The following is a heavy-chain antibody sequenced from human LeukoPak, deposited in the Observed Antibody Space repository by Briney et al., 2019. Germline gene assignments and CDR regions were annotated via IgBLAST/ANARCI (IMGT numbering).Heavy chain of an antibody. CDR2: INPNTGGA. CDR3: AITYSNNAFDV. J-gene: IGHJ3*01. Sequence: ASVKVSCKTSGYTFSNYYIHWLRQAPGRGLEWMGRINPNTGGANYAQNFQGRVTMTRDTSTSTAYMDLSRLTSDDTAIYYCAITYSNNAFDVWGQGTVVTVSS. CDR1: GYTFSNYY. D-gene: IGHD2-15*01. V-gene: IGHV1-2*06.